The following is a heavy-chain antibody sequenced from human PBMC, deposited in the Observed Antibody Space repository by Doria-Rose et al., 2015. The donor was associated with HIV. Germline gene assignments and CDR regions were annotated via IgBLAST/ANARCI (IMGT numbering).Heavy chain of an antibody. D-gene: IGHD3-22*01. Sequence: YYSGSTNYKPSLKSRVAISVDTSKNQFSLKLSSVTAADTAVYCCARDVRRYYDSSGVMGFDYWGQGTLVTVSS. J-gene: IGHJ4*02. CDR3: ARDVRRYYDSSGVMGFDY. CDR2: YYSGST. V-gene: IGHV4-59*01.